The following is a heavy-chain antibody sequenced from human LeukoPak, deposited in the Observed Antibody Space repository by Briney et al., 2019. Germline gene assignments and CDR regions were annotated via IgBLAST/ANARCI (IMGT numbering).Heavy chain of an antibody. Sequence: GGSLRLSCAASGFTFSNNWMTWVRQAPGKGLEWVSAISGSGGSTYYADSVKGRFTISRDNSKNTLYLQMNSLRAEDTAVYYCAKASTARGGWFDPWGQGTLVTVSS. CDR3: AKASTARGGWFDP. D-gene: IGHD4-17*01. CDR2: ISGSGGST. J-gene: IGHJ5*02. CDR1: GFTFSNNW. V-gene: IGHV3-23*01.